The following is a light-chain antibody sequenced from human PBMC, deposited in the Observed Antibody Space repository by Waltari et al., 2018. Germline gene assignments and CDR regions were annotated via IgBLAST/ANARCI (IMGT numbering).Light chain of an antibody. Sequence: QSVLTEPPSASETPGQRVTISCSGSNSDIGSNNVNWYQQFPGTAPKLLIYRNNQRPSGVPDRFSASKSGTSASLAISGLQSEDEADYYCAAWDDSLNCVLFGGGTKLTVL. V-gene: IGLV1-44*01. J-gene: IGLJ2*01. CDR3: AAWDDSLNCVL. CDR1: NSDIGSNN. CDR2: RNN.